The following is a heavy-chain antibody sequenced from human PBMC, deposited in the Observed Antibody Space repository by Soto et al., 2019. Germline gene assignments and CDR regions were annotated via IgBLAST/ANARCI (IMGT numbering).Heavy chain of an antibody. CDR1: GFPFSIYI. V-gene: IGHV3-21*04. J-gene: IGHJ6*01. D-gene: IGHD3-3*01. Sequence: PGWSLRLFFPASGFPFSIYIMNWVIQAPGKRLKWVSTITSNTEYYADSVKGRFSISRVNSENTVHLQMNGLRVEDTAVYFCTKEVNYDFWNYFGMDGWGRGTTVTVSS. CDR2: ITSNTE. CDR3: TKEVNYDFWNYFGMDG.